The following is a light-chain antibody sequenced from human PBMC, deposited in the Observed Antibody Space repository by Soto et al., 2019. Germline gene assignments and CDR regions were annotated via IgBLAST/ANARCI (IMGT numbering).Light chain of an antibody. V-gene: IGKV3-20*01. CDR2: GAS. CDR3: QQYGSSPWT. Sequence: EIVLTQSPGTLSLSPGERATLSCRASQSVSSSYLAWYQQKPGQAPRPLIYGASSRAIGIPDRFSGSGSGTDFTLTSSRLEPEDFAVYYWQQYGSSPWTFGQATKVEIK. CDR1: QSVSSSY. J-gene: IGKJ1*01.